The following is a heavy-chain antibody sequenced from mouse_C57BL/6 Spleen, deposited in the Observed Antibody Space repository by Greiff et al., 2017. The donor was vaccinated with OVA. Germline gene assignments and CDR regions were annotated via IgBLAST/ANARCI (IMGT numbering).Heavy chain of an antibody. CDR1: GYTFTDYY. V-gene: IGHV1-26*01. CDR2: INPNNGGT. D-gene: IGHD4-1*01. CDR3: ASNWAY. Sequence: EVQLQQSGPELVKPGASVKISCKASGYTFTDYYMNWVKQSHGKSLEWIGDINPNNGGTSYNQKFKGKATLTVDKSSSTAYMELRSLTSEDSAVYYCASNWAYWGQGTTLTVSS. J-gene: IGHJ2*01.